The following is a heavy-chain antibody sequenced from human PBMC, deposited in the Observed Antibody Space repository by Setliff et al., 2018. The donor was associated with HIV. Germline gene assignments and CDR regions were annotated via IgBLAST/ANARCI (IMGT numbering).Heavy chain of an antibody. CDR2: INTNTGNP. CDR1: GYTFTSYA. V-gene: IGHV7-4-1*02. J-gene: IGHJ4*02. CDR3: ARDLTAYLRAQDY. Sequence: ASVKVSCKASGYTFTSYAMNWVRQAPGQGLEWMGWINTNTGNPTYAQGFTGRFIFSLDTAVSTAYLQISSLKAEDTAVYYCARDLTAYLRAQDYWGQGTLVTVSS.